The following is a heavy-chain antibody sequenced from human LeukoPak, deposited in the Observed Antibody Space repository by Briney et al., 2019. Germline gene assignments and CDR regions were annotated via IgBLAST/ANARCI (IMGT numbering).Heavy chain of an antibody. CDR1: GFTFSSYS. V-gene: IGHV3-21*01. D-gene: IGHD2-8*01. CDR2: ISSSSSYI. J-gene: IGHJ3*02. Sequence: PGGSLRLSCAASGFTFSSYSMNWVRQAPGKGLEWVSSISSSSSYIYYADSVKGRFTISRDNAKNSLYLQMNSLRAEDTAVYYCAKDQMVYAETRDDAFDIWGQGTMVTVSS. CDR3: AKDQMVYAETRDDAFDI.